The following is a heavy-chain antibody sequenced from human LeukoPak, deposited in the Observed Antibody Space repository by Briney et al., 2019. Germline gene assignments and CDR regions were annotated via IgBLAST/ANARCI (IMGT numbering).Heavy chain of an antibody. D-gene: IGHD6-13*01. J-gene: IGHJ4*02. V-gene: IGHV4-61*01. CDR2: IDYSGST. CDR3: ARARVYSSTWSEFDY. CDR1: GGSVSSGSYY. Sequence: SEALFLTCTVSGGSVSSGSYYWSWIRQPPGKGLEWIGYIDYSGSTNYNPSLKSRVTISVDTSKNQFSLKLSSVTAADTAVYYCARARVYSSTWSEFDYWGRGTLVTVSS.